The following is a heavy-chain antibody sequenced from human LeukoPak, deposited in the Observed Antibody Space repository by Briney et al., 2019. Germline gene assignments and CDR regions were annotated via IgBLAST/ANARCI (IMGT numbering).Heavy chain of an antibody. CDR3: ARERYYDSSGYYSVGAFYGY. Sequence: SETLSLTCAVYGGSFSGYYWSWIRQPPGKGLEWIGEINHSGSTNYNPSLKSRVTISVDTSKNQFSLKLSSVTAADTAVYYCARERYYDSSGYYSVGAFYGYWGQGTLVTVSS. J-gene: IGHJ4*02. V-gene: IGHV4-34*01. CDR2: INHSGST. CDR1: GGSFSGYY. D-gene: IGHD3-22*01.